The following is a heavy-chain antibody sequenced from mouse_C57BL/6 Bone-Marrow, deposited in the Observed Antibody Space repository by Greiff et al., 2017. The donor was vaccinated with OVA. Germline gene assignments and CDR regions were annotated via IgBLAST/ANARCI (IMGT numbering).Heavy chain of an antibody. CDR2: ISYDGSN. Sequence: EVQLQESGPGLVKPSQSLSLTCSVTGYSITSGYYWNWIRQFPGNKLEWMGYISYDGSNNYNPSLKNRISITRDTSKNQFFLKLNSVTTEDTATYYCASDYYGSSYRYWGQGTTLTVSS. J-gene: IGHJ2*01. V-gene: IGHV3-6*01. CDR1: GYSITSGYY. D-gene: IGHD1-1*01. CDR3: ASDYYGSSYRY.